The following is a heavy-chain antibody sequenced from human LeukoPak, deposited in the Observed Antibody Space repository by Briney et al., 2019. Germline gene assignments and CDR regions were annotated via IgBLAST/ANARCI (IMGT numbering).Heavy chain of an antibody. D-gene: IGHD2-15*01. V-gene: IGHV3-7*03. CDR2: INQDAGTT. CDR3: ARDPGWSSFDI. Sequence: GGSLRLSCVASGFSFTSYWMSWVRQAPGKDLEFVANINQDAGTTNYVDSVKGRFTISRDNAENSLYMQMSSLRAEDTALYYCARDPGWSSFDIWGQGIMVTVSS. J-gene: IGHJ3*02. CDR1: GFSFTSYW.